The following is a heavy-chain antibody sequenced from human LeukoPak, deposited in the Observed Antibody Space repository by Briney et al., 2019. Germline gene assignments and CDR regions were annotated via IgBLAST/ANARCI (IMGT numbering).Heavy chain of an antibody. D-gene: IGHD3-3*01. CDR1: GFTFSSYW. J-gene: IGHJ4*02. CDR2: INSDGSST. V-gene: IGHV3-74*01. CDR3: ARVPMTYYDFWSGYYLDAPSDY. Sequence: GGSLRLSCAASGFTFSSYWMHWVRQAPGKGLVWVSRINSDGSSTSYADSVKGRFTISRDNAKNTLYLQMNSLRAEDTAVYYCARVPMTYYDFWSGYYLDAPSDYWGQGTLVTVSS.